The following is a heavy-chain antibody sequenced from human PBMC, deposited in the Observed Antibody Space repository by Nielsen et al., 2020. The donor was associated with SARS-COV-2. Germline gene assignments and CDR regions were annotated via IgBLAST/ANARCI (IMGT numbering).Heavy chain of an antibody. V-gene: IGHV3-74*01. CDR2: INTDGSRS. CDR3: VRVRDDGHYYDTGPFDY. Sequence: GESLKISCAGSGFTFSSYYFNWVRQAPGKGLMWVSRINTDGSRSAYADAVKGRFTIFRDNARDTLYLQMNRLSAEDTAVYYCVRVRDDGHYYDTGPFDYWGQGALVTVSS. J-gene: IGHJ4*02. CDR1: GFTFSSYY. D-gene: IGHD3-22*01.